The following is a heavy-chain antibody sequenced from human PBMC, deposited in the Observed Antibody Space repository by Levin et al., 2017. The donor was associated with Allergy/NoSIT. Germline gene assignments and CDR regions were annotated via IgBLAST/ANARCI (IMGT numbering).Heavy chain of an antibody. CDR1: GGSISSYY. CDR3: ARDGDEQQLFYFDY. CDR2: IYYSGST. D-gene: IGHD6-13*01. Sequence: PSETLSLTCTVSGGSISSYYWSWIRQPPGKGLEWIGYIYYSGSTNYNPSLKSRVTISVDTSKNQFSLKLSSVTAADTAVYYCARDGDEQQLFYFDYWGQGTLVTVSS. V-gene: IGHV4-59*01. J-gene: IGHJ4*02.